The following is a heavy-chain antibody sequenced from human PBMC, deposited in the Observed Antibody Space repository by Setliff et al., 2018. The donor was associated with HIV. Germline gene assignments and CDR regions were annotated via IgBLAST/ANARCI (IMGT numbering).Heavy chain of an antibody. CDR2: ISSSGSYT. CDR3: VREWVADP. V-gene: IGHV3-11*05. D-gene: IGHD1-26*01. J-gene: IGHJ5*02. Sequence: GGSLRLSCAASGFTFSDYYLTWIRQAPGKGLEWLSYISSSGSYTNYADSVKGRFTISRDNAKNSLYLQMSSLRADDTAVYYCVREWVADPWGQGTLVTVSS. CDR1: GFTFSDYY.